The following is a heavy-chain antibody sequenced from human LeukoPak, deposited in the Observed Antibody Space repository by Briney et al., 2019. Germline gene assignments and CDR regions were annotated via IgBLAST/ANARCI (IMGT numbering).Heavy chain of an antibody. D-gene: IGHD2-2*01. V-gene: IGHV3-7*05. CDR3: AREGVPGARVHYFYGMDV. CDR1: GFTFSSYW. J-gene: IGHJ6*02. Sequence: GGSLRLSCAVSGFTFSSYWMSWVRQAPGKGLEWVANIKQDGSEKYYVDSVKGRFTISRDNAKNSLYLQMNSLRAEDTAVCYCAREGVPGARVHYFYGMDVWGQGTTVTVSS. CDR2: IKQDGSEK.